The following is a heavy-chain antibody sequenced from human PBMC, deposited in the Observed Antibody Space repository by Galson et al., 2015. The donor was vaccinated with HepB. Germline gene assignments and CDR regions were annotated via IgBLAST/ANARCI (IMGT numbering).Heavy chain of an antibody. Sequence: SVKVSCKASGYTFTSYGISWVRQAPGQGLEWMGWISAYNGNTNYAQKLQGRVTMTTDTSTSTAYMELRGLRSDDTAVYYCARWRATYRKNWFGPWGQGTRVTVSS. D-gene: IGHD4-11*01. CDR1: GYTFTSYG. CDR3: ARWRATYRKNWFGP. V-gene: IGHV1-18*01. CDR2: ISAYNGNT. J-gene: IGHJ5*02.